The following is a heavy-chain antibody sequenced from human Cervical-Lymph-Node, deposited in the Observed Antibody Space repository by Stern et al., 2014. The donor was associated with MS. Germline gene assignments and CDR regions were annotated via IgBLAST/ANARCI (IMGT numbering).Heavy chain of an antibody. Sequence: QVQLVQSGAEVRKPGASVKVSCKASGYIFTNYYMHWVRQAPGQGLLWMGIINPSGGSTTYTQTFQGRVTVTRDTSTSTVYMELSSLRSEDTAVYYCARADREYSSAYNFDYWGQGTLVTVSS. CDR1: GYIFTNYY. D-gene: IGHD5-18*01. CDR2: INPSGGST. J-gene: IGHJ4*02. CDR3: ARADREYSSAYNFDY. V-gene: IGHV1-46*03.